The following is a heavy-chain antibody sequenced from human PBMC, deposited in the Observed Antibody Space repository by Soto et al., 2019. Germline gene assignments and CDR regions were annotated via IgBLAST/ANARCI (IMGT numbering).Heavy chain of an antibody. Sequence: QVQLVQSGAEVKKPGASVKLSCKSSGYTFINYYIHWVRQAPGQGLEWMGIFNPTSGSTNNAQKFQGRVTLTMDTSTRTVYMELSSLRFDDTAVYYCARDLAAVDYWGQGTLVTVSS. D-gene: IGHD6-13*01. J-gene: IGHJ4*02. CDR3: ARDLAAVDY. CDR2: FNPTSGST. V-gene: IGHV1-46*01. CDR1: GYTFINYY.